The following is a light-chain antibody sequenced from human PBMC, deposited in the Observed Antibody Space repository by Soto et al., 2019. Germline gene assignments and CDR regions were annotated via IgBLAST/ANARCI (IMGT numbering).Light chain of an antibody. Sequence: EILLTQSPGTLSLSPGDTATLSCGASQSFSSSYLAWYQHKPGQAPKLLLYGVSARAAGIPDRLSGSGSGTEFTLTISRMEPEDFAVYYCQQFGSSVTFGQGTRLEIK. V-gene: IGKV3-20*01. J-gene: IGKJ5*01. CDR2: GVS. CDR3: QQFGSSVT. CDR1: QSFSSSY.